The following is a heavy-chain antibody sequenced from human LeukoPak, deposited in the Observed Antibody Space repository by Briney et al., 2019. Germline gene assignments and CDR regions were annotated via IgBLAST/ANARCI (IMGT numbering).Heavy chain of an antibody. CDR1: GYTFTDYY. D-gene: IGHD1-26*01. CDR2: ISPKSGAT. Sequence: ASVKVSCKTSGYTFTDYYIHWVRQAPGQGLEWMGWISPKSGATDFAQKFQGRITLTRDTSITTAHMEMNRLTSDDTAVYFCTIDEWELPGYWGQGTRVTVAT. CDR3: TIDEWELPGY. V-gene: IGHV1-2*02. J-gene: IGHJ4*02.